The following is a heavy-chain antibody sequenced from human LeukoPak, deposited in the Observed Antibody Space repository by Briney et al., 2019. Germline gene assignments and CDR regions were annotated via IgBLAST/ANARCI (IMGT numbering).Heavy chain of an antibody. J-gene: IGHJ5*02. V-gene: IGHV4-39*07. CDR3: ASVRGYSSGWYASGFDP. D-gene: IGHD6-19*01. CDR2: IDSGGGT. CDR1: GGSVSTTGRF. Sequence: PSETLSLTCSVSGGSVSTTGRFWGWVRQPPGKGLEWIGSIDSGGGTHYITSLKSRLTISLDSSKNQYSLKLSSVTAADTAVYYCASVRGYSSGWYASGFDPWGQGTLVTVSS.